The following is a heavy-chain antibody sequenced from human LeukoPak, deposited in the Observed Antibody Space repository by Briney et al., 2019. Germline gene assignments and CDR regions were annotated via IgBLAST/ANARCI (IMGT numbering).Heavy chain of an antibody. CDR3: ARARYDFWSGYDY. V-gene: IGHV3-23*01. J-gene: IGHJ4*02. Sequence: GGSLGLSCAASGFTFSSYAMNWVRQAPGKGLEWVSVISGSGGSTYYADSVKGRFTISRDNSKNTLYLQMNSLRAEDTAVYYCARARYDFWSGYDYWGQGTLVTVSS. CDR1: GFTFSSYA. CDR2: ISGSGGST. D-gene: IGHD3-3*01.